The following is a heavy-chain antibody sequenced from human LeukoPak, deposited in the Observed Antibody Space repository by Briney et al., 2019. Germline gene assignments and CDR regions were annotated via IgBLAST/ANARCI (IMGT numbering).Heavy chain of an antibody. CDR3: ARVLVSGTWYFDY. D-gene: IGHD6-19*01. J-gene: IGHJ4*02. V-gene: IGHV4-59*01. Sequence: PSETLSLTCTVSGGPISSYYWSWIRQPPGKGLEWIGYIYYSGSTNYNPSLKSRVTISMDTSKNQFSLRLSSLTAADAAVYYCARVLVSGTWYFDYWGQGRLVTVSS. CDR1: GGPISSYY. CDR2: IYYSGST.